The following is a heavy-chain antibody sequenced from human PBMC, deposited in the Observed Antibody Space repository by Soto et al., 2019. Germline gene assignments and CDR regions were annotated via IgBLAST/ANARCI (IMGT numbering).Heavy chain of an antibody. D-gene: IGHD6-6*01. CDR3: ARGAFQYSSSFSYYYGMDV. V-gene: IGHV1-18*01. Sequence: ASVKVSCKASGYTFTSYGISWVRQAPGQGLEWMGWISAYNGNTNYAQKLQGRVTMTTDTSTSTAYMELRSLRSDDTAVYYCARGAFQYSSSFSYYYGMDVWGQGTTVTVSS. J-gene: IGHJ6*02. CDR1: GYTFTSYG. CDR2: ISAYNGNT.